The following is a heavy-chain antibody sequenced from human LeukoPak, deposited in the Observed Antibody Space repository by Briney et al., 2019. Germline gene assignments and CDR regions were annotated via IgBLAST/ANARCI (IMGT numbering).Heavy chain of an antibody. D-gene: IGHD3-22*01. CDR2: KRQDESEK. CDR1: GFTFSSYW. CDR3: ARDRTPYDGNGYYDAHDI. Sequence: GGSLRLSCAASGFTFSSYWMSWVRQAPGKGLEWVANKRQDESEKYFVDSVKGRFIISRDNAKNSLYLQMNSLRAEDTVVYYCARDRTPYDGNGYYDAHDIWGQGTMVTVSS. V-gene: IGHV3-7*01. J-gene: IGHJ3*02.